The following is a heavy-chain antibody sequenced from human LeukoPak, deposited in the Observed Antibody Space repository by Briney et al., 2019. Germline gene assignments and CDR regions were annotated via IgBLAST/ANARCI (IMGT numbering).Heavy chain of an antibody. D-gene: IGHD1-14*01. Sequence: GGSLRLSCVASGFIFDYYAMNWVRQAPGKGLEWVSYINIYNTIHYADSVKGRFTISRDDAKNSLYLQMNSLRPEDTAVYYCARVPQPMDVWGRGATVTVSS. J-gene: IGHJ6*04. V-gene: IGHV3-69-1*01. CDR3: ARVPQPMDV. CDR2: INIYNTI. CDR1: GFIFDYYA.